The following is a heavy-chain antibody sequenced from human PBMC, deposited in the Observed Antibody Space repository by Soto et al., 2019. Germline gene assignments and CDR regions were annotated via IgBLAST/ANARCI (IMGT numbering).Heavy chain of an antibody. CDR3: AHRVLRTVFGLVTTTAIYFDF. CDR2: IYWDDDK. J-gene: IGHJ4*02. D-gene: IGHD3-3*01. V-gene: IGHV2-5*02. Sequence: QITLNESGPTVVRPTETLTLTCRFSGFSLTTSGVGVGWVRQSPGKAPEWLALIYWDDDKRYSESLKSRRTITKDTSKNQVVLTVANLDPTDTATYYCAHRVLRTVFGLVTTTAIYFDFWGQGTPVAVSS. CDR1: GFSLTTSGVG.